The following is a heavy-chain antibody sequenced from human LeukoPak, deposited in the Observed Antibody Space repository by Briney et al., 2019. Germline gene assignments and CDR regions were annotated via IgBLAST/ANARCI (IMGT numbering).Heavy chain of an antibody. Sequence: GGSLRLSCAASGFTLSSYGMPWVRQAPGKGLKWVAVISYDGSNKYYTDSVKGRFTISGDSSKNTLYLQMNSLRAEDTAVYYCAKGPWTHYWGQGTLVTVSS. J-gene: IGHJ4*02. D-gene: IGHD3/OR15-3a*01. V-gene: IGHV3-30*18. CDR1: GFTLSSYG. CDR3: AKGPWTHY. CDR2: ISYDGSNK.